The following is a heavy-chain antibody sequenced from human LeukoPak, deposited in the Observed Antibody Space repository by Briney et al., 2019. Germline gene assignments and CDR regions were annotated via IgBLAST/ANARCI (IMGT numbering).Heavy chain of an antibody. J-gene: IGHJ4*02. CDR1: GGSISSYY. CDR3: ARGRLWRPFDY. Sequence: SETLSLTCTVSGGSISSYYWSWIRQPPGKGLEWIGEINHSGSTNYNPSLKSRVTISVDTSKNQFSLKLSSVTAADTAVYYCARGRLWRPFDYWGQGTLVTVSS. D-gene: IGHD2-21*01. V-gene: IGHV4-34*01. CDR2: INHSGST.